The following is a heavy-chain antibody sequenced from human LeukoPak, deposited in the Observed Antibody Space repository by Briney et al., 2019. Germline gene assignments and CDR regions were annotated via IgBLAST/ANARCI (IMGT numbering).Heavy chain of an antibody. CDR2: IKQDGSKK. CDR3: TRVGYIDEGIDY. D-gene: IGHD5-24*01. V-gene: IGHV3-7*04. J-gene: IGHJ4*02. Sequence: GGSLRLSCAASEFTFSSYSMNWVRQAPGKGLEWVANIKQDGSKKSYVDSVKGRFTISRDNAKNSLYLQMNSLRAEDTAIYYCTRVGYIDEGIDYWGQGTLVTVSS. CDR1: EFTFSSYS.